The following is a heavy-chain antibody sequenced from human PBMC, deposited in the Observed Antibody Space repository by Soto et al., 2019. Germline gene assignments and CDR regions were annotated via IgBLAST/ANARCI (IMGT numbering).Heavy chain of an antibody. J-gene: IGHJ6*02. Sequence: GGSLRLSCAASGFTFSSYSMNWVRQAPGKGLEWVSYISSSSSTIYYADSVKGRFTISRDNAKNSLYLQMNSLRDEDTAVYYCARVAHFWSGSHGYYYYGMDVWGQGTTVTVSS. D-gene: IGHD3-3*02. CDR2: ISSSSSTI. V-gene: IGHV3-48*02. CDR1: GFTFSSYS. CDR3: ARVAHFWSGSHGYYYYGMDV.